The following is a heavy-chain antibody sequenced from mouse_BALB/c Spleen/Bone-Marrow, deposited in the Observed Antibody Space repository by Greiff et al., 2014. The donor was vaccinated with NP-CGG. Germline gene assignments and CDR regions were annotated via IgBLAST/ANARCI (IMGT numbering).Heavy chain of an antibody. J-gene: IGHJ3*01. CDR1: GYTFTDYW. Sequence: QVQLQQSGAELVKPGAPVKLSCKASGYTFTDYWMNWVKQRPGRGLEWIGRIDPSDSETHYNQKFKDKATLTVDKSSTTAYIQLSNLTSEDSVVYYCARTAYWGQGTLVTVSA. CDR2: IDPSDSET. CDR3: ARTAY. V-gene: IGHV1-69*02.